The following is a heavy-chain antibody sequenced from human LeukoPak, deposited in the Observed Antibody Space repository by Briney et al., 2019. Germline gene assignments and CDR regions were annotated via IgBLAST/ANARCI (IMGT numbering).Heavy chain of an antibody. D-gene: IGHD3-3*01. V-gene: IGHV1-69*05. CDR2: TIPFLGAT. J-gene: IGHJ3*02. CDR1: GGTFSSDP. Sequence: SVKVSCKASGGTFSSDPITWVRQAPGQGLEWMGGTIPFLGATTYAQRFQGRISITTDESTTTAYMELSSLRSEDTAVYYCARAPITRFLEWSPIDAFDIWGQGTMVTVSS. CDR3: ARAPITRFLEWSPIDAFDI.